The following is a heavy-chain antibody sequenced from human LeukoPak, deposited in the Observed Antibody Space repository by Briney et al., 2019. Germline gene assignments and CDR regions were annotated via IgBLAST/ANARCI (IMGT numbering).Heavy chain of an antibody. CDR1: GYTFTSYG. J-gene: IGHJ4*02. Sequence: ASVKVSCKASGYTFTSYGISWVRQAPGQGLEWMGWISAYNGNTNYAQKLQGRVTITRDTSASTAYMELSSLRSEDTAVYYCAREGTVTWAFDIWGQGTLVTVSS. CDR2: ISAYNGNT. D-gene: IGHD4-17*01. CDR3: AREGTVTWAFDI. V-gene: IGHV1-18*01.